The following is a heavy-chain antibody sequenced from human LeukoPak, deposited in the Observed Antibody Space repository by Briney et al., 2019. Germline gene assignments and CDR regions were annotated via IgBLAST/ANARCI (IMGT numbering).Heavy chain of an antibody. J-gene: IGHJ6*03. CDR3: ARGLAYYYGSGTLEDYYYYYMDV. V-gene: IGHV4-38-2*02. CDR2: VYHSGST. Sequence: SETLSLTCTVSGYSISSGYYWGWIRQPPGKGLEWIGSVYHSGSTYYNPSLKSRVTISVDTSKNQFSLKLSSVTAADTAVYYCARGLAYYYGSGTLEDYYYYYMDVWGKGTTVTVSS. CDR1: GYSISSGYY. D-gene: IGHD3-10*01.